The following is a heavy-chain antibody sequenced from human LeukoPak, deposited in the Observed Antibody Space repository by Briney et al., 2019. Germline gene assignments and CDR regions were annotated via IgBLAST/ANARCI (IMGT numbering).Heavy chain of an antibody. Sequence: SGGSLRLSCAASGFTFSSYSMNWVRQAPGKGLEWVSSISSSSSYIYYADSVKGRFTISSDNAKNSLYLQMNSLRAEDTAVYYCARDGRWDYDFWSGYYSKRNWFDPWGQGTLVTVSS. D-gene: IGHD3-3*01. CDR2: ISSSSSYI. CDR1: GFTFSSYS. J-gene: IGHJ5*02. V-gene: IGHV3-21*01. CDR3: ARDGRWDYDFWSGYYSKRNWFDP.